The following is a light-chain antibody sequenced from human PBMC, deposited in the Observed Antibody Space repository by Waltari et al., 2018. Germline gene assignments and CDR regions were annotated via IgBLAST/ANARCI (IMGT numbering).Light chain of an antibody. J-gene: IGKJ3*01. V-gene: IGKV1-39*01. Sequence: DIQMTQSPSSLSASVGDRVTITCRASQNVNNYLTWYQQRPGKAPNLLIYKASTLQSGVPSRLRGSGSGTDFTLTINSLQAEDVATYDCQHNDSTPNTFGPGTKVDIE. CDR2: KAS. CDR1: QNVNNY. CDR3: QHNDSTPNT.